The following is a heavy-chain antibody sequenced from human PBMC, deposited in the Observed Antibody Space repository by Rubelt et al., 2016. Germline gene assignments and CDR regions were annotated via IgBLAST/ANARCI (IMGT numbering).Heavy chain of an antibody. D-gene: IGHD3-3*01. J-gene: IGHJ4*02. CDR2: IKEDGSEE. Sequence: VQLVESGGGLVKPGGSLRLSCAASGFTFSSASMNWVRQAPGKGLGCVAIIKEDGSEEYYVDSVKGRFTISRDNAKNSMFLQMNSLGAEDTAVYYCARARSGYYRDYWGQGTLVTVSS. CDR1: GFTFSSAS. CDR3: ARARSGYYRDY. V-gene: IGHV3-7*03.